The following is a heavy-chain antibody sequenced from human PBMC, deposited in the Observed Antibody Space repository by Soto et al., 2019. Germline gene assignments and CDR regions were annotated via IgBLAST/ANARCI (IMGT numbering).Heavy chain of an antibody. D-gene: IGHD6-13*01. J-gene: IGHJ4*02. CDR1: GYTYTSYA. CDR3: ASGYGGIETPFDY. CDR2: INAGNGNT. Sequence: ASVKVSCKASGYTYTSYAMHWVRQAPGQRLEWMGWINAGNGNTKYSQKFQGRVTITRDTSASTAYMELSSLRSEDTAVYYCASGYGGIETPFDYWGQGTLVTVSS. V-gene: IGHV1-3*01.